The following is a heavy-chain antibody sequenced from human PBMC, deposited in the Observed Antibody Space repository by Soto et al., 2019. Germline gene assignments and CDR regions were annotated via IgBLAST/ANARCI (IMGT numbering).Heavy chain of an antibody. V-gene: IGHV4-39*01. CDR1: GGSISSSSYY. CDR3: ERNEDRLYYYYYGMDV. D-gene: IGHD2-15*01. Sequence: QLQLQESGPGLVKPSETLSLTCTVSGGSISSSSYYWGWIRQPPGKGLEWIGSIYYSGSTYYNPSLKSRVTISVDTSKNQFSLKLSSVTAADTAVYYCERNEDRLYYYYYGMDVWGQGTTVTVSS. J-gene: IGHJ6*02. CDR2: IYYSGST.